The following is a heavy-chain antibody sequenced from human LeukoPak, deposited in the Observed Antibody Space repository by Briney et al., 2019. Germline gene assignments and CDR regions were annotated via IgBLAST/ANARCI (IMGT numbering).Heavy chain of an antibody. CDR1: GYTFTGYY. J-gene: IGHJ3*02. D-gene: IGHD3-22*01. CDR2: INPNNGGT. CDR3: AGEDNSSGYRPFDI. Sequence: ASVKVSCTASGYTFTGYYIHWVRQAPGQGLERVGRINPNNGGTNYAQKFQGRVTMTRDMSMSTAYMELSRLRSDDTAVYYCAGEDNSSGYRPFDIWGQGTMVTVPS. V-gene: IGHV1-2*06.